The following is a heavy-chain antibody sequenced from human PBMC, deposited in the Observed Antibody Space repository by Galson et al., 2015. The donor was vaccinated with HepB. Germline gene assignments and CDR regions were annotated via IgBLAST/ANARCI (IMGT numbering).Heavy chain of an antibody. CDR1: GFTFSDYY. Sequence: SLRLSCAASGFTFSDYYMSWIRQAPGKGLEWVSYISSSGSTIYYADSVKGRFTISRDNAKNSLYLQMNSLRAEDTAVYYCARDYNYYDSSGYYYPGFDYWGQGTLVTVSS. CDR2: ISSSGSTI. V-gene: IGHV3-11*01. J-gene: IGHJ4*02. CDR3: ARDYNYYDSSGYYYPGFDY. D-gene: IGHD3-22*01.